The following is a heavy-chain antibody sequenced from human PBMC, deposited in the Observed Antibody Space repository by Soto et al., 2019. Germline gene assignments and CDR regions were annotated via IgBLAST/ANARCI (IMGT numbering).Heavy chain of an antibody. Sequence: ASVKVSCKASGGTFSSYAISWVRQAPGQGLEWMGGIIPIFGTANYAQKFQGRVTITADESTSTAYMELSSLRSEDTAGYYCARDYDYYDSSGPITHAFDIWGQGTMVTVSS. CDR2: IIPIFGTA. CDR1: GGTFSSYA. J-gene: IGHJ3*02. V-gene: IGHV1-69*13. D-gene: IGHD3-22*01. CDR3: ARDYDYYDSSGPITHAFDI.